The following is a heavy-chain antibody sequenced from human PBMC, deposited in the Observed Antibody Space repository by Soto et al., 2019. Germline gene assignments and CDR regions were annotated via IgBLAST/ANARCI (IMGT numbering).Heavy chain of an antibody. Sequence: ASVKVSCKASGYTFTSYGISWVRQAPGQGLEWMGWISAYNGNTNYAQKLQGRVTMTTDASTSTAYMELRSLRSDDTAVYYCARVFRDSSSSDGRFDYWGQGTLVTVSS. CDR1: GYTFTSYG. J-gene: IGHJ4*02. V-gene: IGHV1-18*04. D-gene: IGHD6-6*01. CDR3: ARVFRDSSSSDGRFDY. CDR2: ISAYNGNT.